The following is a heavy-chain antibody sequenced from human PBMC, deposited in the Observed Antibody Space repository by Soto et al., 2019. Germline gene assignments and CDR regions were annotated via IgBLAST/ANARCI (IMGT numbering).Heavy chain of an antibody. V-gene: IGHV1-18*04. D-gene: IGHD3-22*01. CDR1: GYTFTYYG. Sequence: GPSVKVSCKASGYTFTYYGISWVRQAPGQGLEWVGWISAHNGDTKYAQNLQGRLTLTTDTSTSTAYMELTSLTSDDTAVYYCARDWSRYFDSSGLMWFYWGQGTLVTVSS. CDR3: ARDWSRYFDSSGLMWFY. CDR2: ISAHNGDT. J-gene: IGHJ4*02.